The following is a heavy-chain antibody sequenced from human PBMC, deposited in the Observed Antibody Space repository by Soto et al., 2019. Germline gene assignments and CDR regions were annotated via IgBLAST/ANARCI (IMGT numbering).Heavy chain of an antibody. D-gene: IGHD3-22*01. CDR3: ARVFLYYYDSSGYSIWFDP. J-gene: IGHJ5*02. Sequence: QVQLQESGPGLVKPSQTLSLTCTVSGGSISSGGYYWSWIRQHPGKGLEWIGYIYYSGSTYYNPSLKSRVTISVDTSKNQFCLKLSSVTAADTAVYYCARVFLYYYDSSGYSIWFDPWGQGTLVTVSS. CDR2: IYYSGST. V-gene: IGHV4-31*03. CDR1: GGSISSGGYY.